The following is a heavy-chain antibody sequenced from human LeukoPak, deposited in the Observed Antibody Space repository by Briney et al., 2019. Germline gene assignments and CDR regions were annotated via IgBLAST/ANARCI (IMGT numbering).Heavy chain of an antibody. V-gene: IGHV1-3*01. CDR2: VDAGSDNR. J-gene: IGHJ6*02. CDR1: GYRFTSYS. D-gene: IGHD6-6*01. Sequence: ASVKVSCKASGYRFTSYSIHWVRQAPGQRLEWMGSVDAGSDNRKYSQKFQGRVTITSDTSASTAYMELSSLRSEDTAVYYCSRKYSSLSPYYYYGMDVWGQGTTVTVSS. CDR3: SRKYSSLSPYYYYGMDV.